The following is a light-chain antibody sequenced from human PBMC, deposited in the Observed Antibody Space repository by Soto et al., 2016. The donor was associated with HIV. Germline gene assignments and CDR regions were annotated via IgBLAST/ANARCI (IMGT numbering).Light chain of an antibody. Sequence: DIQMTQSPSSLSASVGDRVTITCRASQGISSWLAWYQQKPEKAPKSLIYAASSLQSGVPSRFTGSGSGASFTLRIRSVQPEDSATYFCQQSDTPPYTFGQGTKVQIK. CDR3: QQSDTPPYT. J-gene: IGKJ2*01. V-gene: IGKV1D-16*01. CDR2: AAS. CDR1: QGISSW.